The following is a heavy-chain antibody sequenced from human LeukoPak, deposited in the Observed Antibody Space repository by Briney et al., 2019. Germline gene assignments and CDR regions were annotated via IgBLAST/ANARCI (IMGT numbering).Heavy chain of an antibody. CDR3: ARGYSSSWYSGWFDP. V-gene: IGHV7-4-1*02. CDR1: GYTFTSYA. Sequence: GASVKVSCKASGYTFTSYAMNWVRQAPGQGLEWMGWINTNTGNPTYAQGFTGRFVFSLDTSVSTAYLQISSLKAEDTAVYYCARGYSSSWYSGWFDPWGQGTLVTLSS. J-gene: IGHJ5*02. CDR2: INTNTGNP. D-gene: IGHD6-13*01.